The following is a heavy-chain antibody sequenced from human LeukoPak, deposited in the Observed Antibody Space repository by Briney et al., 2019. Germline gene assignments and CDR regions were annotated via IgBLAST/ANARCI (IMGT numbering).Heavy chain of an antibody. D-gene: IGHD2-21*02. CDR2: IYYSGTT. J-gene: IGHJ4*02. CDR1: GGSISSYY. Sequence: NPSETLSLTCTVSGGSISSYYRSWIRQPPGQGLERIGYIYYSGTTKYNPSLKSRVTITVDTSKNQISLKLSSVTAADTAVYYCARDVLAYCGGDCYSGYFDYWGQGTLVTVSS. V-gene: IGHV4-59*01. CDR3: ARDVLAYCGGDCYSGYFDY.